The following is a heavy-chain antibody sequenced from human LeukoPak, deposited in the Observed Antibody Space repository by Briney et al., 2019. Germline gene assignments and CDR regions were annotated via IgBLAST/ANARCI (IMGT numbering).Heavy chain of an antibody. V-gene: IGHV3-23*01. J-gene: IGHJ3*02. D-gene: IGHD2-15*01. CDR1: GFTFSSYA. CDR3: ARATSKGGLDI. CDR2: ISGSGGST. Sequence: GGSLRLSCAASGFTFSSYAMSWVRQAPGKGLEWVSAISGSGGSTYYADSVKGRFIISRDNAKNTLYLQMNSLRAEDTAVYYCARATSKGGLDIWGQGTVVTISS.